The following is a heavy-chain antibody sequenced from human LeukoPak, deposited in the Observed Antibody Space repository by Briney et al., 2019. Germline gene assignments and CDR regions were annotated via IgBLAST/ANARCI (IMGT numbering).Heavy chain of an antibody. CDR3: ARRAGAYSHPYDY. CDR2: ISASGQTI. Sequence: GGSLRLSCAASGFTVSSNYMSWVRQAPGKGLEWVSYISASGQTIYYADSVRGRFTISRDNAKNSLYLQMNSLRAEDTAVYYCARRAGAYSHPYDYWGQGTLVTVSS. CDR1: GFTVSSNY. D-gene: IGHD4/OR15-4a*01. J-gene: IGHJ4*02. V-gene: IGHV3-11*01.